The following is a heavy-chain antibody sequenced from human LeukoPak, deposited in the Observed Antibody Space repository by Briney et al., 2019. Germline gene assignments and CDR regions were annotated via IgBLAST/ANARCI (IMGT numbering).Heavy chain of an antibody. J-gene: IGHJ4*02. V-gene: IGHV1-18*01. CDR1: GYTFTSCA. CDR3: ATYSGCDLGSEAFDY. D-gene: IGHD5-12*01. Sequence: ASVKVSCNSSGYTFTSCAISWVRQAPRQGLEGMGWISAYNGNTNSAQNLQGRFTMTTDTSTSTAYMELRSLRSDDTAVYYCATYSGCDLGSEAFDYWGQGTLVTVSS. CDR2: ISAYNGNT.